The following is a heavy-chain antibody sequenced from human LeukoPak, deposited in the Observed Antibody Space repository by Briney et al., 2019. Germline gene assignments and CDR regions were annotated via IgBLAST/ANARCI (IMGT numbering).Heavy chain of an antibody. D-gene: IGHD3-22*01. V-gene: IGHV3-23*01. CDR1: GFTFSSYA. CDR2: ISGSGGST. J-gene: IGHJ4*02. Sequence: GGSLRLSCAASGFTFSSYAMSWVRQAPGKGLEWVSAISGSGGSTYYADSVKGRFTISRDNSKNTLYLQMNSLRAEDTAVYYCARSPIGPDYYDSSGYSLYFDYWGQGTLVTVSS. CDR3: ARSPIGPDYYDSSGYSLYFDY.